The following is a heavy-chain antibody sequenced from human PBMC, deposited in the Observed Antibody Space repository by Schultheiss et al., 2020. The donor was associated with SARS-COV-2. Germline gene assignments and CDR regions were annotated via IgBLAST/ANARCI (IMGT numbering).Heavy chain of an antibody. D-gene: IGHD2-2*01. Sequence: SVKVSCKASGYTFTSYGISWVRQAPGQGLEWMGGIIPIFGTANYAQKFQGRVTITADKSTSTAYMELSSLRSEDTAVYYCARHTGASPLGVVVPAGFDYWGQGTLVTVSS. CDR1: GYTFTSYG. CDR2: IIPIFGTA. CDR3: ARHTGASPLGVVVPAGFDY. V-gene: IGHV1-69*06. J-gene: IGHJ4*02.